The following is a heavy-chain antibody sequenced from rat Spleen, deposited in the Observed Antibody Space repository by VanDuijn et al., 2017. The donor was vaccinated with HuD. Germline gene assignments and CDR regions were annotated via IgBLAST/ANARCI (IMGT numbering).Heavy chain of an antibody. CDR1: GFTFSDYN. D-gene: IGHD4-6*01. V-gene: IGHV5-7*01. CDR2: ISYDGSST. J-gene: IGHJ2*01. CDR3: ARHWGY. Sequence: EVQLVESGGGLVQPGRSLKLSCAASGFTFSDYNMAWVRQAPKKGLEWVATISYDGSSTYYRDSVKGRFTFSRDNAKSTLYLQMDSLRSEDTATYYCARHWGYWGQGVMVTVSS.